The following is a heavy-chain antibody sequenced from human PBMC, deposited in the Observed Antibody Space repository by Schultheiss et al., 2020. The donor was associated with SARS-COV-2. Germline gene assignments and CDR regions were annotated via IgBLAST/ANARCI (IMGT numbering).Heavy chain of an antibody. J-gene: IGHJ4*02. CDR2: ISGSGGRM. CDR3: AKVGDDYGDYVGDY. CDR1: GFTFSNYA. D-gene: IGHD4-17*01. Sequence: GESLKISCAASGFTFSNYAMSWVRQAPGKGLEWASAISGSGGRMYYAVSVKGRFTISRDNSKNTLYLQMNSLRAEDTAVYYCAKVGDDYGDYVGDYWGQGTLVTVSS. V-gene: IGHV3-23*01.